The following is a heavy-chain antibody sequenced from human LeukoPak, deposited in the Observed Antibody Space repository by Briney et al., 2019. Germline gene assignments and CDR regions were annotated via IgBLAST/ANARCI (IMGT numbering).Heavy chain of an antibody. CDR3: ARRGGYCSGGSCWGTNYYYYMDV. D-gene: IGHD2-15*01. Sequence: TSETLSLTCSVSGGSISSSSCYWRWIRQPPGEGLEWIGCIYYSGSPYYNPSLKSRVTISVDTSKNQFSLKLSSVTAADTAVYYCARRGGYCSGGSCWGTNYYYYMDVWGKGTTVTVSS. CDR2: IYYSGSP. J-gene: IGHJ6*03. V-gene: IGHV4-39*01. CDR1: GGSISSSSCY.